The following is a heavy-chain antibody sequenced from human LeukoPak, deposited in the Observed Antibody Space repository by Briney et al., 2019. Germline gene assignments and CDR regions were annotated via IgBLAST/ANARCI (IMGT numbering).Heavy chain of an antibody. CDR3: ARAGQGGCTNGVCPRGFDY. V-gene: IGHV3-7*04. CDR2: IKQDGSEK. CDR1: GFTFSSYW. D-gene: IGHD2-8*01. Sequence: GGSLRLSCAASGFTFSSYWMSWVRQAPGKGLEWVANIKQDGSEKYYVDSVKGRFTISRDNAKNSLYLQMNSLRADDTAVYYYARAGQGGCTNGVCPRGFDYWGQGTLVTVSS. J-gene: IGHJ4*02.